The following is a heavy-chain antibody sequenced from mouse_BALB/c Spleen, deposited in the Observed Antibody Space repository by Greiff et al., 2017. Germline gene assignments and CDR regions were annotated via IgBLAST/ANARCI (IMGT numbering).Heavy chain of an antibody. CDR2: IYPGNSDT. D-gene: IGHD1-2*01. V-gene: IGHV1-5*01. Sequence: EVQLQQSGTVLARPGASVKMSCKASGYTFTSYWMHWVKQRPGQGLEWIGAIYPGNSDTSYNQKFKGKAKLTAVTSTSTAYMELSSLTNEDSAVYYCTERALLRPPFAYWGQGTLVTVSA. CDR3: TERALLRPPFAY. CDR1: GYTFTSYW. J-gene: IGHJ3*01.